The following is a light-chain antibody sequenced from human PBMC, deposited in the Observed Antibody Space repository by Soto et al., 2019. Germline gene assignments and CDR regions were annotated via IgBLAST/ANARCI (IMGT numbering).Light chain of an antibody. CDR2: DVS. J-gene: IGLJ1*01. Sequence: QSALAQPRSVSGSPGQSVTISCTGTSSDVGYYNYVSWYQQYPGKAPKLMIYDVSGRPSGVPDRFSGSKSGNTASLTISGLQAEDEAYYYCCSYVGIFIFVFGTGTKVTVL. CDR1: SSDVGYYNY. CDR3: CSYVGIFIFV. V-gene: IGLV2-11*01.